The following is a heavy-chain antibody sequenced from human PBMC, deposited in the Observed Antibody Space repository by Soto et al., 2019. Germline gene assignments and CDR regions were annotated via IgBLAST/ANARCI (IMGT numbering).Heavy chain of an antibody. Sequence: EVNLVESGGDLVQPGGSLRLSCVVSGFTFSDHFMDWVRQAPGKGLEWVGRIRNKAKRYTTEYATSVTGRFIISRDESKNSVYLLMNSLKTEDTAVYYYASDRDGDPGIQYWGQGTLVTVSS. J-gene: IGHJ1*01. CDR3: ASDRDGDPGIQY. CDR1: GFTFSDHF. V-gene: IGHV3-72*01. D-gene: IGHD4-17*01. CDR2: IRNKAKRYTT.